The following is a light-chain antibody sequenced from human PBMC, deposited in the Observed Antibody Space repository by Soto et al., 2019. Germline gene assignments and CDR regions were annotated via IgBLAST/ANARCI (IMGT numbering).Light chain of an antibody. J-gene: IGLJ2*01. CDR2: DVN. V-gene: IGLV2-14*01. CDR3: SSYTSSSTRVV. CDR1: SSDVGRYNY. Sequence: QSALTQPASVSGSPGQSITISCTGTSSDVGRYNYVSWYQQHPGKAPKLMIYDVNNRPSGVSNRFSGSKSGNTASLTISGLQAEEEADYYCSSYTSSSTRVVFGGGTKLTVL.